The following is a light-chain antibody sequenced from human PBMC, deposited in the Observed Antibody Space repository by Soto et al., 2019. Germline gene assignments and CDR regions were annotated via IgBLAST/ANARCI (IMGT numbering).Light chain of an antibody. CDR3: ISYTSSSTLDV. Sequence: QSALTQPASVSGSPGQSSTISCTGTSSDVGGYNYVSWYQQHPGKAPKLMIYDVSNRPSGVSNRFSGSKSGNTASLTISGLQDEDEADYYCISYTSSSTLDVFGTGTKLTV. V-gene: IGLV2-14*01. CDR2: DVS. J-gene: IGLJ1*01. CDR1: SSDVGGYNY.